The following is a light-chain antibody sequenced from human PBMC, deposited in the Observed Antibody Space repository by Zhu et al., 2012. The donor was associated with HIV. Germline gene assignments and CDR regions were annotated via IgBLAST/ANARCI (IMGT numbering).Light chain of an antibody. CDR3: QQCGSSPPYT. Sequence: EIVLTQSPGTLPLSPGESATLSCRASQSVSSNYLAWYQQKPGQAPRLLIYGISSRATGVPDRFSGTGSGTDFTLTISRLEPEDFAVYYCQQCGSSPPYTFGQGTKLEIK. J-gene: IGKJ2*01. V-gene: IGKV3-20*01. CDR2: GIS. CDR1: QSVSSNY.